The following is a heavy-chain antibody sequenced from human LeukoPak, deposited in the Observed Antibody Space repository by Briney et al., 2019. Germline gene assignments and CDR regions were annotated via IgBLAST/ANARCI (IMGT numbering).Heavy chain of an antibody. J-gene: IGHJ4*02. V-gene: IGHV4-30-2*01. CDR3: ARHGLLWFGELKFPDY. D-gene: IGHD3-10*01. Sequence: SETLSLTCAVSGGSISSGGYSWSWIRQPPGKGLEWIGYIYHSGSTYYNPSLKSRVTISVDRSKNQVSLKLSSVTAADTAVYYCARHGLLWFGELKFPDYWGQGTLVTVSS. CDR2: IYHSGST. CDR1: GGSISSGGYS.